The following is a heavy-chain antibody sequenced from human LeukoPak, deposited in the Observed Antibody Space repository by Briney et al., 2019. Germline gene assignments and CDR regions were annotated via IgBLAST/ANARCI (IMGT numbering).Heavy chain of an antibody. D-gene: IGHD3-10*01. J-gene: IGHJ4*02. V-gene: IGHV3-30*18. Sequence: GGSLRLSCAASGFTFSSYGMHWVRQAPGKGLEWVAVISYDGSNKYYADSVKGRFTISRDNSKNTLYLQMNSLRAEDTAVYYCAKGPYYYGSGYYFDYWGQGXLVTXSS. CDR3: AKGPYYYGSGYYFDY. CDR2: ISYDGSNK. CDR1: GFTFSSYG.